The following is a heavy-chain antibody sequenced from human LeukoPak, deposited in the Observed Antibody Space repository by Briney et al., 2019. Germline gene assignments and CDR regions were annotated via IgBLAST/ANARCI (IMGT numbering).Heavy chain of an antibody. CDR1: GGSISSHY. D-gene: IGHD6-6*01. V-gene: IGHV4-59*11. Sequence: SETLSLTCTVSGGSISSHYWSWIRQPPGKGLEWIGYIYYSGSTNYNPSLKSRVTISVDTSKNQFSVKLSSVTAADTAVYYCAREFKSLVEYWGQGTLVTVSS. CDR3: AREFKSLVEY. J-gene: IGHJ4*02. CDR2: IYYSGST.